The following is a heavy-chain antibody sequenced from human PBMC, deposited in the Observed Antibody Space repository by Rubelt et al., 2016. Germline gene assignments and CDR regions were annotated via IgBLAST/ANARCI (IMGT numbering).Heavy chain of an antibody. J-gene: IGHJ4*02. V-gene: IGHV4-39*01. CDR3: ARYYYDSSGRFDY. CDR1: GGSISSSSYY. D-gene: IGHD3-22*01. Sequence: QLQLQESGPGLVKPSETLSLTCTVSGGSISSSSYYWGWIRQPPGKGLEWIGSIYYSGSTYYNPSIKGRVTISVDTSKNQFSLKLSSVTAADTAVYYCARYYYDSSGRFDYWGQGTLVTVSS. CDR2: IYYSGST.